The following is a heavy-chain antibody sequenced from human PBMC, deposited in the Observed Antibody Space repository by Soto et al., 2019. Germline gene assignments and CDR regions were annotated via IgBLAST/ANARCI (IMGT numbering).Heavy chain of an antibody. CDR3: ARDGRGYSYGNPIRNWFDP. D-gene: IGHD5-18*01. CDR2: INAGNGNT. Sequence: ASVKVSCKASGYTFTSYAMHWVRQAPGRRLEWMGWINAGNGNTKYSQKFQGRVTITRDTSASTAYMELSSLRSEDTAVYYCARDGRGYSYGNPIRNWFDPWGQGTLVTVSS. V-gene: IGHV1-3*01. CDR1: GYTFTSYA. J-gene: IGHJ5*02.